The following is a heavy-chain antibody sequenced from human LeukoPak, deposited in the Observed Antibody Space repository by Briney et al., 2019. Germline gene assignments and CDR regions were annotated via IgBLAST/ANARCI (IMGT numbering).Heavy chain of an antibody. CDR3: ARISAYGDYYFDY. D-gene: IGHD4-17*01. CDR1: GFSLITSGMC. V-gene: IGHV2-70*01. J-gene: IGHJ4*02. CDR2: IDWDDDK. Sequence: SGPTLVNPTQTLTXTCTFSGFSLITSGMCVSWIRQPPGKALEWLALIDWDDDKYYSTSLKTRLTISKDTFKNQVVLTMTNMDPVDTATYYCARISAYGDYYFDYWGQGTLVTVPS.